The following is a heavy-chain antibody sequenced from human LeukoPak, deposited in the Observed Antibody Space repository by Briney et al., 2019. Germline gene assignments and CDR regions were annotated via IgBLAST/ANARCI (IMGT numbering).Heavy chain of an antibody. V-gene: IGHV3-30-3*01. J-gene: IGHJ4*02. D-gene: IGHD2-2*01. Sequence: GGSLRLSCSASGFTFSSYAMHWVRQAPGKGLEWVAVISYDGSNKYYADSVKGRFTISRDNSKNTLYLQMNSLRAEDTAVYYCARAAGVAPEGYWGQGTLVTVSS. CDR1: GFTFSSYA. CDR3: ARAAGVAPEGY. CDR2: ISYDGSNK.